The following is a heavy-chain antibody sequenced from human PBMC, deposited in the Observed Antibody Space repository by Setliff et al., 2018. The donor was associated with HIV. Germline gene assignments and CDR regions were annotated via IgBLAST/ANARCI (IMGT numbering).Heavy chain of an antibody. J-gene: IGHJ6*02. CDR2: IYFSGST. V-gene: IGHV4-61*02. Sequence: SETLSLTCTVSGDSVTSDSSYWNWIRQPAGKTLEWIGRIYFSGSTNYNPSLKSRVTISIDTSKNQLSLKLSSVTAADTAVYYCARDWAAPYYYGMDVWGQGTTVTVSS. CDR3: ARDWAAPYYYGMDV. CDR1: GDSVTSDSSY. D-gene: IGHD3-16*01.